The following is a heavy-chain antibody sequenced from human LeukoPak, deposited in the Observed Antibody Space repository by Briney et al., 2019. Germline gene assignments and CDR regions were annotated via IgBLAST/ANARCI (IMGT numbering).Heavy chain of an antibody. CDR1: GYTFTSYD. D-gene: IGHD3-10*01. CDR2: MNPNSGNT. V-gene: IGHV1-8*03. CDR3: ARDGARFGELSAFDI. Sequence: ASVKVSCKASGYTFTSYDINWVRQATGQGLEWMGWMNPNSGNTGYAQKFQGRVTITRDTSASTAYMGLSSLRSEDTAVYYCARDGARFGELSAFDIWGQGTMVTVSS. J-gene: IGHJ3*02.